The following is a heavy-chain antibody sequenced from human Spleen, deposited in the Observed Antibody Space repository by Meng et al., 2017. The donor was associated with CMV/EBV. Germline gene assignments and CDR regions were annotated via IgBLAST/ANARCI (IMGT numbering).Heavy chain of an antibody. V-gene: IGHV1-2*02. CDR3: ARAGVRGSGYYDYFDY. CDR1: GYTFTGYY. D-gene: IGHD3-3*01. Sequence: ASVKVSCKASGYTFTGYYMHWVRQAPGQGLEWMGWINPNSGGTNYAQKFQGRVTMTRDTSTSTVYMELSSLRSEDTAVYYCARAGVRGSGYYDYFDYWGQGTLVTVSS. CDR2: INPNSGGT. J-gene: IGHJ4*02.